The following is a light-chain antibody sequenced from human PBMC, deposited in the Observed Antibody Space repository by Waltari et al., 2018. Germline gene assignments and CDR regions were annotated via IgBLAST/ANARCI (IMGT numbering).Light chain of an antibody. CDR3: QQSYPTPPWT. Sequence: DIQMTQSPSSLSASVGDRVTITCRASQRISNYLNWYQQKPGKAPRPLTYAASSLQSGVPSRCSGSGSGTDFTLTITSLQPEDFATYYCQQSYPTPPWTFGQGTKVDMK. J-gene: IGKJ1*01. CDR2: AAS. V-gene: IGKV1-39*01. CDR1: QRISNY.